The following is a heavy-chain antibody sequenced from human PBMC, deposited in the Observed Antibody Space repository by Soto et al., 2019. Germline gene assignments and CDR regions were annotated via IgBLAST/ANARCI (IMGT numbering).Heavy chain of an antibody. V-gene: IGHV3-23*01. CDR2: ISCCGGST. CDR3: AKADGEQWLIPHLDN. J-gene: IGHJ4*02. Sequence: GGSLRLSCEASGFNFKKFAMGWVRQAPGEGLEWVSGISCCGGSTFYADSVKGRFSLARDDSKSTLSLQLNSLRVEDTAHYYCAKADGEQWLIPHLDNWGQGTLVTVSS. D-gene: IGHD6-19*01. CDR1: GFNFKKFA.